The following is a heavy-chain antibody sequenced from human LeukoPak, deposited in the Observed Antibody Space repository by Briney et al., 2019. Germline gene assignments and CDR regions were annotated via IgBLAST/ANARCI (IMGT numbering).Heavy chain of an antibody. Sequence: PGRSLRLSCAAPGIPFSSFGMHWLRQAPGKGLEWVAFIWYEVSNKYYAGSVKGRLTIYRDNPKNTQYLQMNSLTAEDTAVYYCARDGTVTAGPFDPGGGGTLVPVSS. D-gene: IGHD4-17*01. CDR3: ARDGTVTAGPFDP. CDR2: IWYEVSNK. J-gene: IGHJ5*02. V-gene: IGHV3-33*01. CDR1: GIPFSSFG.